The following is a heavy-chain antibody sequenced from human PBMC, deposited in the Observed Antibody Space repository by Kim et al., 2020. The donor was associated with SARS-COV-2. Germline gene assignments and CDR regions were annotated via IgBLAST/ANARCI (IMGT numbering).Heavy chain of an antibody. CDR2: ISAYNGNT. CDR3: ARERNIVVGRYYYGMDV. CDR1: GYTFTSYG. V-gene: IGHV1-18*01. D-gene: IGHD2-15*01. J-gene: IGHJ6*02. Sequence: ASVKVSCKASGYTFTSYGISWVRQAPGQGLEWMGWISAYNGNTNYAQKLQGRVTMTTDTSTSTAYMELRSLRSDDTAVYYCARERNIVVGRYYYGMDVWGQGTTVTVSS.